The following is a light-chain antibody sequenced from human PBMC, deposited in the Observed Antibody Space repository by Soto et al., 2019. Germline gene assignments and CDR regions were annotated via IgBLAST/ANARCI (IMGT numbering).Light chain of an antibody. CDR3: QQSYSFPRT. CDR2: AAS. CDR1: QSISEY. Sequence: DIQMTQSPSSLSASVGDTVTFTCRASQSISEYLNWYQQKPGKAPRLLIYAASNLDNGVPSRCSGSGSGTTFTLTIRSLQPEDFATYYCQQSYSFPRTFGQGTKVDI. V-gene: IGKV1-39*01. J-gene: IGKJ1*01.